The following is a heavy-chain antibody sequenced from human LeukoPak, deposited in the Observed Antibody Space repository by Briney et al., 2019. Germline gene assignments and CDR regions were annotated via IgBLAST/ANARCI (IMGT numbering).Heavy chain of an antibody. V-gene: IGHV3-23*01. Sequence: GGSLRLSCAASGFTLSSYAMSWVRQAPGKGLEWVSAIGVSGNTYHADSVKGRFTISRDSSKNTLYLQMNRLRAEDAAVYYCAKAPVTTCSGAYCYPFDYWGQGTLVTVSS. CDR1: GFTLSSYA. D-gene: IGHD2-21*01. CDR2: IGVSGNT. J-gene: IGHJ4*02. CDR3: AKAPVTTCSGAYCYPFDY.